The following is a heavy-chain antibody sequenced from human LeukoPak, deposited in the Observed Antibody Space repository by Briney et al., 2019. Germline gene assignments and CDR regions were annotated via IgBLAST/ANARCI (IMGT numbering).Heavy chain of an antibody. D-gene: IGHD5-24*01. CDR2: IYYSGST. J-gene: IGHJ4*02. CDR3: ARDQRWLQLPDY. V-gene: IGHV4-39*07. CDR1: GGSISSSSYY. Sequence: SETLSLTCTVSGGSISSSSYYWGWIRQPPGKGLEWIGSIYYSGSTYYNPSLKSRVTISVDTSKNQFSLKLSSVTAADTAVYYCARDQRWLQLPDYWGQGTLVTVSS.